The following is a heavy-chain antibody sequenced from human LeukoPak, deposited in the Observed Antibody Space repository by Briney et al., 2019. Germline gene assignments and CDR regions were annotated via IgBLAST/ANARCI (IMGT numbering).Heavy chain of an antibody. CDR2: INPSGGST. CDR1: GYTFTNYY. D-gene: IGHD6-13*01. Sequence: ASVKVSCKASGYTFTNYYMHWVRQAPGQGLEWLGIINPSGGSTNYAHKFQGRVTMTRDTSISTAYMELSRLRSDDTAVYYCARDRPPQLVRPFDYWGQGTLVTVSS. J-gene: IGHJ4*02. CDR3: ARDRPPQLVRPFDY. V-gene: IGHV1-2*07.